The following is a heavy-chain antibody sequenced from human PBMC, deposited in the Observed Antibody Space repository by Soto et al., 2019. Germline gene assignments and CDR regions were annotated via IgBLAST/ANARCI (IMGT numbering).Heavy chain of an antibody. CDR1: GFTFSSYA. CDR3: SMTTVRNWFDP. V-gene: IGHV3-23*01. Sequence: EVQLLESGGGLVQPGGSLRLSCAASGFTFSSYAMSWVRQGPGKGLEWVSAISGSGCSTYYADSVKGRLTISRDNSKNTVYLQMNSLRAEDTAVYYCSMTTVRNWFDPWGQGNLVTVSS. CDR2: ISGSGCST. D-gene: IGHD4-4*01. J-gene: IGHJ5*02.